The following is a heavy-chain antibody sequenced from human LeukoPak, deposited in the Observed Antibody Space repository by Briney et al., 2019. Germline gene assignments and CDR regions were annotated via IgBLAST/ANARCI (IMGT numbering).Heavy chain of an antibody. V-gene: IGHV3-7*03. CDR1: GFTFSSYW. CDR3: ARIKRRTYYDILTGYYFDY. D-gene: IGHD3-9*01. J-gene: IGHJ4*02. CDR2: IKQDGSEK. Sequence: GGSLRLSCAASGFTFSSYWMSWVRQAPGKGLEWVANIKQDGSEKYYVDSVKGRFTISRDNAKNSLYLQMNSLRAGDTAVYYCARIKRRTYYDILTGYYFDYWGQGTLVTVSS.